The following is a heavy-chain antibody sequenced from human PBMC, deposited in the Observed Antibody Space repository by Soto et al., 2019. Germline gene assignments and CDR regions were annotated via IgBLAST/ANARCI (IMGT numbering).Heavy chain of an antibody. D-gene: IGHD3-22*01. V-gene: IGHV3-48*02. J-gene: IGHJ6*02. CDR1: GFSLSSYS. CDR3: ARDSRFSSGEDYFFYYGMDV. Sequence: EVQLVESGGGLVQPGRSLRLSCEVSGFSLSSYSMNWVRQAPGKGLEWVSFVSSSGVTIYYADSVKGRFTISRDTANNSLYLQMDSLRDEDTAVYHCARDSRFSSGEDYFFYYGMDVWGQGTTVTVSS. CDR2: VSSSGVTI.